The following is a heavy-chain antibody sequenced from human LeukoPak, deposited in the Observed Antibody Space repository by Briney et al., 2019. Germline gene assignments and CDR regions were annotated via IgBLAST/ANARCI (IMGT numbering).Heavy chain of an antibody. CDR2: INPSGGST. CDR1: GYTFTSYY. D-gene: IGHD2-21*02. CDR3: ARDVFGTYCGGDCYPYFDY. Sequence: ASVKVSCKASGYTFTSYYMHWVRQAPGQGLEWMGIINPSGGSTSYAQKFQGRVTMTRDTSTSTVYMELSSLRSEDTAVYYCARDVFGTYCGGDCYPYFDYWGQGTLVTVSS. V-gene: IGHV1-46*01. J-gene: IGHJ4*02.